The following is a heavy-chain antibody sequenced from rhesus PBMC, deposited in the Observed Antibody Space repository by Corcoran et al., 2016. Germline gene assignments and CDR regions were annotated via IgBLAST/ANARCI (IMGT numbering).Heavy chain of an antibody. J-gene: IGHJ4*01. Sequence: QVQLQESGPGLMKPLETLSLTCAVSGGSISSDYWTWIRQPPGKGLEWIGYIYGSGGSTNYTPSLKSRVTLSVATSKNQFFLKLSSVTAGDTAVYYCARYCTGSDCYAFDYWGQGVLVTVSS. D-gene: IGHD2-21*01. CDR3: ARYCTGSDCYAFDY. V-gene: IGHV4S11*01. CDR2: IYGSGGST. CDR1: GGSISSDY.